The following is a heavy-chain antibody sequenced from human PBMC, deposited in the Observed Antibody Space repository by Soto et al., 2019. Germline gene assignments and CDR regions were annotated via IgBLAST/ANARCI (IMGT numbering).Heavy chain of an antibody. D-gene: IGHD6-13*01. CDR3: ARHRSSSRYEGAYLDY. J-gene: IGHJ4*02. Sequence: SETLSLTCTVSGGSISSYYWSWIRQPAGKGLEWIGRIYTSGSTNYNPSLKSRVTMSVDTSKNQFSLKLSSVTAADTAAYYCARHRSSSRYEGAYLDYWGQGTLVTVSS. V-gene: IGHV4-4*07. CDR2: IYTSGST. CDR1: GGSISSYY.